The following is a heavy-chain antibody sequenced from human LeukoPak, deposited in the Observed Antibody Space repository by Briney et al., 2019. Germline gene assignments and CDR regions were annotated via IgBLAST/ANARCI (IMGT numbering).Heavy chain of an antibody. Sequence: ASEKVSCKASGYTFTGYYMHWVRQAPGQGLEWMGRINPNSGGTNYAQKFQGRVTMTRDTSISTAYMELSRLRSDDTAVYYCARDRVRYGAFDIWGQGTMVTVSS. CDR3: ARDRVRYGAFDI. D-gene: IGHD5-18*01. CDR2: INPNSGGT. J-gene: IGHJ3*02. V-gene: IGHV1-2*06. CDR1: GYTFTGYY.